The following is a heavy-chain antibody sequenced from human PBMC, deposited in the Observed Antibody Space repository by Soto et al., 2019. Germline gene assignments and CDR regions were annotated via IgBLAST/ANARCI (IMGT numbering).Heavy chain of an antibody. J-gene: IGHJ4*02. CDR2: INAGNGNT. D-gene: IGHD6-13*01. V-gene: IGHV1-3*05. CDR3: ARDVAAADY. CDR1: VYTFTSYA. Sequence: QVQLVQSGAEEKKPGASVKVSCKASVYTFTSYAMHWVRQAPGQRLEWMGWINAGNGNTKYSQKFQGRVTITTDTSATTAYMELSSLRPEDTAVYYCARDVAAADYWGQGTLVTVSS.